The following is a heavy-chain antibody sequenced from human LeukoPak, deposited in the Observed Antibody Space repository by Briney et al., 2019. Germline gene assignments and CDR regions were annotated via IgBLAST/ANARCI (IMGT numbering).Heavy chain of an antibody. Sequence: SETLSLTSTVSGGSISSSSYYWGWIRQPPGKGLEWIGSIYYSGSTYYNPSLKSRVTISVDTSKNQFSLKLSSVTAADTAVYYCARLQWELLLYFDYWGQGTLVTVSS. V-gene: IGHV4-39*01. J-gene: IGHJ4*02. CDR1: GGSISSSSYY. CDR2: IYYSGST. D-gene: IGHD1-26*01. CDR3: ARLQWELLLYFDY.